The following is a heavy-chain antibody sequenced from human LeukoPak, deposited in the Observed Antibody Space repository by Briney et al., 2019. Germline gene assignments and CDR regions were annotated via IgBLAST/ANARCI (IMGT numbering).Heavy chain of an antibody. D-gene: IGHD1-14*01. CDR2: IRSKENNYAT. V-gene: IGHV3-73*01. Sequence: GESLKISCAASGSTFSGSAMHWVRQAPGKGLEWVGRIRSKENNYATVYAASVKGRFTISRDDSKNTAYLQMNSLKTEDTAVYFCSRVSRKSNYSYYYMDVWGKGTTVTVSS. CDR1: GSTFSGSA. J-gene: IGHJ6*03. CDR3: SRVSRKSNYSYYYMDV.